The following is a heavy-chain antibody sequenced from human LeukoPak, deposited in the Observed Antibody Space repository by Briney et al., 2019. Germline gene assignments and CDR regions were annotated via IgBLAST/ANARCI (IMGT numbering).Heavy chain of an antibody. D-gene: IGHD3-22*01. J-gene: IGHJ4*02. CDR3: ARHPTRHYYDSXGXMDY. CDR2: IYYSGST. Sequence: SETLSLTCTVSGGSISSSSYYWGWIRQPPGKGLEWIGSIYYSGSTYYNPSLKSRVTISVDTSKNQFSLKLSSVTAADTAVYYCARHPTRHYYDSXGXMDYWGQGTLVTVPS. CDR1: GGSISSSSYY. V-gene: IGHV4-39*01.